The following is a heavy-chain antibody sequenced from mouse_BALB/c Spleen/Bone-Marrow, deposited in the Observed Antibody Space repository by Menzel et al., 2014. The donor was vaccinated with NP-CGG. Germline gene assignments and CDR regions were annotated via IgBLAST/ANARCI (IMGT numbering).Heavy chain of an antibody. J-gene: IGHJ2*01. D-gene: IGHD3-2*01. CDR3: ARLDSSGSNYFDC. CDR2: INSCGSYT. Sequence: DVKLVESGGGLVKPGGSLKLACAASGFSFNTYAMSWVRQSPEKRLEWAATINSCGSYTYYPDTVTGRFTISRDNAKNTLYLEMSSLRSEDAAMYYCARLDSSGSNYFDCWGQGTTLTVSS. V-gene: IGHV5-9-4*01. CDR1: GFSFNTYA.